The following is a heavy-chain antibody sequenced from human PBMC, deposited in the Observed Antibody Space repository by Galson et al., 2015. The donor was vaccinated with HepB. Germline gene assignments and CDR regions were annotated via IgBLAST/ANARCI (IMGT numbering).Heavy chain of an antibody. J-gene: IGHJ6*02. CDR1: GGSISRSSYY. CDR2: IYDNGNT. V-gene: IGHV4-61*05. Sequence: ETLSLTCTVSGGSISRSSYYWGWIRQPPGKGLEWIGYIYDNGNTNYDPSLKSRVTISLDMSKNQFSLKLSSVTAADTAVYYCARSYNYYFYGMDVWGQGTTVTVSS. D-gene: IGHD1-26*01. CDR3: ARSYNYYFYGMDV.